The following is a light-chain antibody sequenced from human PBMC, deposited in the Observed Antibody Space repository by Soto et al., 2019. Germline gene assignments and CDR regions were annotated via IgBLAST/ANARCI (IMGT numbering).Light chain of an antibody. CDR2: DAS. CDR3: QQRSNWPPT. CDR1: QSVSSN. J-gene: IGKJ5*01. Sequence: EIVMTQSPATLSVSPGERATLSCRASQSVSSNLAWYQQKPGQAPRLLIYDASNRATGIPARFSGSGSGTDFTLTISSLEPEDFAVYYCQQRSNWPPTFGQGTRWRL. V-gene: IGKV3-11*01.